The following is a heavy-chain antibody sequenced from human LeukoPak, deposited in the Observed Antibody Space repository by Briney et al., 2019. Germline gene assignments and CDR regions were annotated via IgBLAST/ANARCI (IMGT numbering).Heavy chain of an antibody. V-gene: IGHV3-48*01. CDR2: ISSSSSTI. J-gene: IGHJ3*02. D-gene: IGHD2-2*01. CDR3: AVIEQLLTHDVAETSVDAFDI. Sequence: PGGSLRPSCAASGFTFSSYSMNWVRQAPGKGLEWVSYISSSSSTIYYADSVKGRFTISRDNAQNSLYLQMNSLRAEDTAVYYCAVIEQLLTHDVAETSVDAFDIWGQGTMVTVSS. CDR1: GFTFSSYS.